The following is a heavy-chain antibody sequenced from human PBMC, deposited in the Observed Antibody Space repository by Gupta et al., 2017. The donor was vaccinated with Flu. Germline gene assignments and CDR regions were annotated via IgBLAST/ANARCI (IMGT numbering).Heavy chain of an antibody. CDR3: TRFLVAYDTAWGYFAS. J-gene: IGHJ4*02. Sequence: EVQLVESGGGLVQPGGSLRLSCAASGFSFRDYDMHWVRQATGKSLEWVSGIGDASDTLYPDSGKGRVTISRENAKNAWDLKRSSVREGETAVYYCTRFLVAYDTAWGYFASGGPGNMVTVYS. V-gene: IGHV3-13*01. CDR2: IGDASDT. CDR1: GFSFRDYD. D-gene: IGHD5-18*01.